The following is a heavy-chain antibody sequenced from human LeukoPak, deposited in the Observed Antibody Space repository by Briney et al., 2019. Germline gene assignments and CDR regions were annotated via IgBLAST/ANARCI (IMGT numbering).Heavy chain of an antibody. CDR1: GFIFSSYA. V-gene: IGHV3-30-3*01. CDR3: AREWAYCGGDCFDAFDI. CDR2: ISYDGSNK. Sequence: GGSLRLSCAASGFIFSSYAMHWVRQAPGKGLEWVTVISYDGSNKYYADSVKGRFTISRDNSKNTLYLQMNSLRAEDTAVYYCAREWAYCGGDCFDAFDIWGQGTMVTVSS. J-gene: IGHJ3*02. D-gene: IGHD2-21*02.